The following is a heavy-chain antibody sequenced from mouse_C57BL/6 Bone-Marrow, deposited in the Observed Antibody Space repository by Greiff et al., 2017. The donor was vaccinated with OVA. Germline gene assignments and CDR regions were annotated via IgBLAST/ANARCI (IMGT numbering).Heavy chain of an antibody. V-gene: IGHV1-7*01. CDR3: AKGLFTTVVQGAY. D-gene: IGHD1-1*01. CDR1: GYTFTGYW. CDR2: INPGSGYT. Sequence: VQLPQSGAELVKPGASVTLSCKASGYTFTGYWMHWVKQRPGQGLEWIGSINPGSGYTNYNQKFKDKAILTADKSSSTAYMQLSSLTYEDSAVEYCAKGLFTTVVQGAYWGQGTLVTVSA. J-gene: IGHJ3*01.